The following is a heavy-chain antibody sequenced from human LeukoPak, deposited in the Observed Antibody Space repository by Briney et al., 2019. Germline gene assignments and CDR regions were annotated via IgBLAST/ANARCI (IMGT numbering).Heavy chain of an antibody. J-gene: IGHJ6*02. D-gene: IGHD6-13*01. CDR2: ISYDGSNK. V-gene: IGHV3-30*18. CDR3: AKAVSSWYGFYYGMDV. CDR1: GFTFSSYG. Sequence: GRSLRLSCAASGFTFSSYGMHWVRQAPGKGLEWVAVISYDGSNKYYADSLKGRFPITRDHSKNTLYLQMNSLRAEDTAVYYCAKAVSSWYGFYYGMDVWGQGTTVTVSS.